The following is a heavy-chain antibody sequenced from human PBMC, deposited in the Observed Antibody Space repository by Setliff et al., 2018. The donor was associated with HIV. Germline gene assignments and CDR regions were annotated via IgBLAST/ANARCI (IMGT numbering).Heavy chain of an antibody. CDR1: GGTFSSYT. V-gene: IGHV1-69*02. CDR2: SIPILGIG. D-gene: IGHD3-16*01. CDR3: ARCGAGEWHLYMDV. Sequence: ASVKVSCKASGGTFSSYTINWVRQAPGQGLEWMGRSIPILGIGNDEQAQKFKGRVTFTADKSTSTVYMELSSLRSEDTAVYYCARCGAGEWHLYMDVWGKGTAVNVSS. J-gene: IGHJ6*03.